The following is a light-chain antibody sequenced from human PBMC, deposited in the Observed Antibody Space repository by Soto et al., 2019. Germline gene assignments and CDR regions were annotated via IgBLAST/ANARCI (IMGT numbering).Light chain of an antibody. CDR1: SGDIGAYKY. J-gene: IGLJ2*01. CDR3: SSDAGSRGPVV. V-gene: IGLV2-8*01. Sequence: QSVLTQPPSASGSAGQSVTISCTGTSGDIGAYKYVSWYQHHPGKAPKHMIYEVNKRPSGVPDRFSASKSGITASLTDAGPQSEDEADYYCSSDAGSRGPVVVGGRTELTLL. CDR2: EVN.